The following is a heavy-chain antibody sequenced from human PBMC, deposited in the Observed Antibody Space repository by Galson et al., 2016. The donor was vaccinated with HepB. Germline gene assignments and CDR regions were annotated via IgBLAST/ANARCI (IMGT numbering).Heavy chain of an antibody. J-gene: IGHJ4*02. CDR3: AKVGETRGYYGYLDD. CDR2: INGNGGST. D-gene: IGHD3-22*01. V-gene: IGHV3-23*01. CDR1: GFTFSRSV. Sequence: SLRLSCAASGFTFSRSVMTWVRQAPGKGLEWVSAINGNGGSTYYADSVKGRFTISRDNSKTTLYLHMNSLRAEDTAIYDCAKVGETRGYYGYLDDWGRGTLVTVSS.